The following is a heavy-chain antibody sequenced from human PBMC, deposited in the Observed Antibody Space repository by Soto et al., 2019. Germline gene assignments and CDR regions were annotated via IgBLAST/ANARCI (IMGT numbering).Heavy chain of an antibody. CDR3: AKDSGRGYNYGQHWFGP. CDR1: GFTFSSYG. CDR2: ISYDGTNK. D-gene: IGHD5-18*01. J-gene: IGHJ5*02. Sequence: QVQLVESGGGVVQPGRSLRLSCAASGFTFSSYGMHWVRQAPGKGLEWVALISYDGTNKYYADSVKGRFTISRDNSKNTLHVQMNGLRADDTAVYYCAKDSGRGYNYGQHWFGPRGQGNLVNVSP. V-gene: IGHV3-30*18.